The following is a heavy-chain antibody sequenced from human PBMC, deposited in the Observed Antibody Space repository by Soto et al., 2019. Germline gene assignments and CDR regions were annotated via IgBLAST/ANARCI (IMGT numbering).Heavy chain of an antibody. Sequence: PSETLSLTCTVSGGSISSYYWSWIRQPPGKGLEWIGEINHSGSTNYNPSLKSRVTISVDTSKNQFSLKLSSVAAADTAVYYCARVGMVRGVIANWFDPWGQGTLVTVSS. J-gene: IGHJ5*02. V-gene: IGHV4-34*01. CDR1: GGSISSYY. CDR3: ARVGMVRGVIANWFDP. D-gene: IGHD3-10*01. CDR2: INHSGST.